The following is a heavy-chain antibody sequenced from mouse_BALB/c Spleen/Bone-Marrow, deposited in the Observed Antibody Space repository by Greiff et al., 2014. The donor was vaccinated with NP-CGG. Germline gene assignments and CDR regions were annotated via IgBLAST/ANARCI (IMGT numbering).Heavy chain of an antibody. CDR3: ARPATYYGNFYWYFDV. D-gene: IGHD2-10*01. CDR2: INPYNDGT. J-gene: IGHJ1*01. CDR1: GYTFISYI. Sequence: VQLKESGPELVKPGASVKMSCKASGYTFISYIMHWVKQKPGQGLEWIGYINPYNDGTKYNEKFKGKATLTSDKSSSTAYMELSSLTSEDSAVYYCARPATYYGNFYWYFDVWGAGTTVTVSS. V-gene: IGHV1-14*01.